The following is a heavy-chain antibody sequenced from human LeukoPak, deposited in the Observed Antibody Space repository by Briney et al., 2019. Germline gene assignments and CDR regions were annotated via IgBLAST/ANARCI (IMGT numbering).Heavy chain of an antibody. CDR1: GFTFSSYG. Sequence: GGSLRLSCAASGFTFSSYGMHWVRQAPGKGLAWVAVIWYDGSNKYYADSVKGRFTISRDNSKNTLYLQMNSLRAEDTAVYYCARGRSSSWSSWFDPWGQGTLVTVSS. D-gene: IGHD6-13*01. CDR3: ARGRSSSWSSWFDP. V-gene: IGHV3-33*01. CDR2: IWYDGSNK. J-gene: IGHJ5*02.